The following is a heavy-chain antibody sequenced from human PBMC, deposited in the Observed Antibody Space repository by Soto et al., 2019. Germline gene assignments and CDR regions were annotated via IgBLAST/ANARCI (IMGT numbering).Heavy chain of an antibody. CDR2: ISWNNHVI. V-gene: IGHV3-9*01. J-gene: IGHJ4*02. CDR3: AKDDHCSGGGCYGGFDS. D-gene: IGHD2-15*01. Sequence: VELVESGGGLIQPGRSLRLSCAASGFTFDEFSMHWVRQVPGKGPEWVSGISWNNHVIGYAGSVKGRLTISRDNAKNSLFLQMNGLRSEDTALYYCAKDDHCSGGGCYGGFDSWGQGVLVTVSP. CDR1: GFTFDEFS.